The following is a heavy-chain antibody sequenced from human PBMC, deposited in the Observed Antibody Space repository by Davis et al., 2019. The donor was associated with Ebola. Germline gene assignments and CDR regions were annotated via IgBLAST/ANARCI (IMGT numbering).Heavy chain of an antibody. V-gene: IGHV1-18*01. J-gene: IGHJ4*02. CDR2: ISAYNGNT. CDR1: GYTFPNYG. Sequence: ASVKVSCKASGYTFPNYGISWVRQAPGQGLEWMGWISAYNGNTNYAQNLQGRVTMTTDTSTSTAYMELRSLRSEDTAMYYCARDAGAVGDYWGQGTLVTVSS. CDR3: ARDAGAVGDY. D-gene: IGHD1-26*01.